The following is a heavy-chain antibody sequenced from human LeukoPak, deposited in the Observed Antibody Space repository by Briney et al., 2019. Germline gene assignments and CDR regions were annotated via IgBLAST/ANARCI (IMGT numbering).Heavy chain of an antibody. D-gene: IGHD3-10*01. J-gene: IGHJ6*03. CDR2: INSDGSTT. CDR1: GFTLSPYW. V-gene: IGHV3-74*01. CDR3: ARGRKAGVDNYYYMDV. Sequence: GGSLGLSCAASGFTLSPYWMHWVRQAPGKGLLWVSRINSDGSTTDYADSVQGRFTISRDNAKNTLYLQMNSLRAEDTAVYYCARGRKAGVDNYYYMDVWGKGTTVTVSS.